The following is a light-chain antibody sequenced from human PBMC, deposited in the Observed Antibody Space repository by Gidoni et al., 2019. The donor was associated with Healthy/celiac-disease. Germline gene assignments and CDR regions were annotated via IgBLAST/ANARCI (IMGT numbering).Light chain of an antibody. V-gene: IGKV1-39*01. CDR1: QSISSY. J-gene: IGKJ3*01. CDR2: AAS. Sequence: DIQMTQSPSSLSASVADRVTITCLASQSISSYLNWYQQKPGKAPKLLIYAASSLQSGVPSRFSGSGSGTDFTLTISSLQPEDFATYYCQQSYSTPLFTFXRXTKVDIK. CDR3: QQSYSTPLFT.